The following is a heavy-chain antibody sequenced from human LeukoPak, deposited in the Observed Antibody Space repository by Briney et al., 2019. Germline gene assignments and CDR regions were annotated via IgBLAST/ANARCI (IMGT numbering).Heavy chain of an antibody. J-gene: IGHJ4*02. V-gene: IGHV4-59*01. D-gene: IGHD5-24*01. CDR2: IYYSGST. CDR1: GGSISSYY. CDR3: ARRARWLPKSGQLDY. Sequence: SETLSLTCTVSGGSISSYYWSWIRQPPGKGLEWIGYIYYSGSTNYNPSLKSRVTISVDTSKNQFSLKLSSVTAADTAVYYCARRARWLPKSGQLDYWGQGTLVTVSS.